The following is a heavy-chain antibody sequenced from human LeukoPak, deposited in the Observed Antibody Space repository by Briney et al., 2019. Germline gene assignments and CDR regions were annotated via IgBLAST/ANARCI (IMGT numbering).Heavy chain of an antibody. V-gene: IGHV4-61*01. CDR2: IYYSGST. CDR3: ARDRGDYYFDY. D-gene: IGHD2-21*02. J-gene: IGHJ4*02. CDR1: GGSVSSGSYY. Sequence: SETLSLTCTVSGGSVSSGSYYWSWIRQPPGKGLEWIGYIYYSGSTNYNPSLKSRVTISVDTSKNQFSLKLSSVTAADTAVYYCARDRGDYYFDYWGQGTLLTVSS.